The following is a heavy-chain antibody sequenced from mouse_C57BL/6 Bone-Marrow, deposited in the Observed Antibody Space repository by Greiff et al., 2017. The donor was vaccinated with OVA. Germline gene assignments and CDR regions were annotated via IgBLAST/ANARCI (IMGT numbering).Heavy chain of an antibody. D-gene: IGHD1-1*01. V-gene: IGHV1-67*01. CDR1: GYTFTDYA. J-gene: IGHJ2*01. CDR3: ARWVVGRDFDY. CDR2: ISTYSGDA. Sequence: VKLMESGPELVRPGVSVKISCKGSGYTFTDYAMHWVKQSHAKSLEWIGVISTYSGDASYNQKFKDKATMTVDKSSSTAYMELARLTSEDSAVYYCARWVVGRDFDYWGQGTTLTVSS.